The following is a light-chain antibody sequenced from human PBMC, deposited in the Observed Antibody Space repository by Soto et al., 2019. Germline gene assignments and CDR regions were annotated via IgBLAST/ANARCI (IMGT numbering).Light chain of an antibody. Sequence: QSALTQPASVSGSPGQSITIPCTGTSSDVGGYNYVSWYQQHPGKAPKLMIYEVSNRPSGVSNRFSGSKSGNTASLTISGLQAEDEADYYCSSYTSSSTPLDVFGTGTKVTVL. CDR1: SSDVGGYNY. CDR2: EVS. J-gene: IGLJ1*01. V-gene: IGLV2-14*01. CDR3: SSYTSSSTPLDV.